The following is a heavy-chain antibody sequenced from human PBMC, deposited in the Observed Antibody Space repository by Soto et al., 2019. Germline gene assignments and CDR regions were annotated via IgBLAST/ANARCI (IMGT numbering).Heavy chain of an antibody. J-gene: IGHJ4*02. D-gene: IGHD6-6*01. CDR1: GYTFTSYD. CDR2: MNPNSGNT. Sequence: QVQLVQSGAEVKRPGASVKVSCKASGYTFTSYDINWVRQATGQGFEWMGRMNPNSGNTGYAQTFQGXXTXPXXTSITSSYMDLSSLSSEDTAVYYCARRPRHCGFDYWGQGTLVTVSS. CDR3: ARRPRHCGFDY. V-gene: IGHV1-8*01.